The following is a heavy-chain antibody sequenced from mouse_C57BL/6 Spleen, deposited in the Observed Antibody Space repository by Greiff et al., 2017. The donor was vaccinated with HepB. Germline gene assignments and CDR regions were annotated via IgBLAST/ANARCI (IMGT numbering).Heavy chain of an antibody. Sequence: QVQLKQSGPELVKPGASVKISCKASGYAFSSSWMNWVKQRPGKGLEWIGRIYPGDGDTNYNGKFKGKATLTADKSSSTAYMQLSSLTSEDSAVYFCARRTAYYSNYGYYAMDYWGQGTSVTVSS. CDR3: ARRTAYYSNYGYYAMDY. D-gene: IGHD2-5*01. J-gene: IGHJ4*01. CDR2: IYPGDGDT. CDR1: GYAFSSSW. V-gene: IGHV1-82*01.